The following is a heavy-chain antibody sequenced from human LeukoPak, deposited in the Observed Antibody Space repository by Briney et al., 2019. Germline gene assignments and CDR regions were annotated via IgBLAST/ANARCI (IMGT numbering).Heavy chain of an antibody. D-gene: IGHD3-10*01. CDR3: ARIRGFGADYYYYYMGV. CDR1: GGSFSGYY. V-gene: IGHV4-34*01. J-gene: IGHJ6*03. CDR2: INHSGST. Sequence: KASETLSLTCAVYGGSFSGYYWSWIRQPPGKGLEWIGEINHSGSTNYNPSLKSRVTISVDTSKNQFSLKLSSVTAADTAVYYCARIRGFGADYYYYYMGVWGKGTPVTVSS.